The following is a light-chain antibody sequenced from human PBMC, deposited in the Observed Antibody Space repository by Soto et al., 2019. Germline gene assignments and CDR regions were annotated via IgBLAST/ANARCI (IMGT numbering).Light chain of an antibody. CDR1: SSNIGRNT. CDR2: TDN. Sequence: QSVLTQPPSASGTPGQRVTISCSGSSSNIGRNTVSWYQHLPGTAPKLIIFTDNQRPSGVPDRFSGSKSGTSASLVVSGLEAEDEADYYCAAGDERLNGFNVFGTGTKLTVL. J-gene: IGLJ1*01. CDR3: AAGDERLNGFNV. V-gene: IGLV1-44*01.